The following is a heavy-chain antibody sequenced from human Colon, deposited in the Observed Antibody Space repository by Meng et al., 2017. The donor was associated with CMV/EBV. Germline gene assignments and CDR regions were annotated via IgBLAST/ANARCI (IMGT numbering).Heavy chain of an antibody. D-gene: IGHD1-26*01. CDR3: AKVKWQKTIVGATPLDY. V-gene: IGHV3-74*01. J-gene: IGHJ4*02. CDR1: GFAFSIYW. Sequence: GESLKISCAASGFAFSIYWMHWVRQVPGKGLEWVARINSDGTTTTYADSVKGRFTISRDNSKNTLYLQMNSLRAEDTAVYYCAKVKWQKTIVGATPLDYWGQGTLVTVSS. CDR2: INSDGTTT.